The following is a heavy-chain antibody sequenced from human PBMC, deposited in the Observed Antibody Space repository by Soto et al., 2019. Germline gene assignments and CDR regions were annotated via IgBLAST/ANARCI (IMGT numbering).Heavy chain of an antibody. J-gene: IGHJ3*02. D-gene: IGHD3-22*01. CDR3: AADSSGHSSDAFDI. CDR2: IVVGSGST. V-gene: IGHV1-58*01. Sequence: SVKVSCKASGFTFTSSAVQWVRQARGQRLEWIGWIVVGSGSTNYAQKFQERVTTTRDMSTSTAYMELSSLRSEDTAVYYCAADSSGHSSDAFDIWGQGTMVTVSS. CDR1: GFTFTSSA.